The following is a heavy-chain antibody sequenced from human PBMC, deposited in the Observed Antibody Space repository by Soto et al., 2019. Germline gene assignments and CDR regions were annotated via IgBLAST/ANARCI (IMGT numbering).Heavy chain of an antibody. Sequence: PGESLKISCNGSVYGSTNYWINCVRQMPGKGLEWMGKIDPSDSYSIYSPSFQGHVTISADKSITTAFLQWGRLKASDTAMYYCVKQDIATIGDAFDVWGQGTMVTVSS. CDR3: VKQDIATIGDAFDV. J-gene: IGHJ3*01. V-gene: IGHV5-10-1*01. D-gene: IGHD2-21*01. CDR2: IDPSDSYS. CDR1: VYGSTNYW.